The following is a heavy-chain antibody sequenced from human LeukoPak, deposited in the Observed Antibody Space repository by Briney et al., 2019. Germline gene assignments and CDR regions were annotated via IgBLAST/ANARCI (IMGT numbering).Heavy chain of an antibody. CDR1: GYTFTSYD. V-gene: IGHV1-8*03. D-gene: IGHD2-2*01. CDR3: ARGNLQLLIDI. Sequence: GASVKVSCKASGYTFTSYDLNWVRQATGQGVEWMGWMNPNSGNTGYAQKFQGRVTITRNTSISTAYMELSSLRSEDTAVYYCARGNLQLLIDIWGQGTMVTVSS. CDR2: MNPNSGNT. J-gene: IGHJ3*02.